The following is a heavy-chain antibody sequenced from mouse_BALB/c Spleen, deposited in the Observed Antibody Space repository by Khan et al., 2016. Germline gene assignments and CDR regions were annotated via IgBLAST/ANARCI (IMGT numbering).Heavy chain of an antibody. CDR2: IWAGGST. D-gene: IGHD2-4*01. CDR3: ATRSTMITTGFAY. V-gene: IGHV2-9*02. CDR1: GFSLTSYG. Sequence: QVQLKESGPGLVAPSQSLSITCTDSGFSLTSYGVHWVRQPPGKGLEWLGVIWAGGSTNYNSDLMSRLSISNDNAKSRDFLKMTSLQTDDTAMYYCATRSTMITTGFAYWCHGTLVTVSA. J-gene: IGHJ3*01.